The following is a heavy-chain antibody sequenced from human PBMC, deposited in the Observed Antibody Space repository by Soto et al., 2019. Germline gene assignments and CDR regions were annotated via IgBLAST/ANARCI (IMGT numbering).Heavy chain of an antibody. V-gene: IGHV1-3*01. D-gene: IGHD3-10*02. Sequence: GASVKVSCKAAGFSFRSYAIHWVRQAPGQRIVWLGWINAEHGQTKYSEQFQGRVTVSRDTSATTGYMDLSDLRSEDTAIYFCASSGSSYYVTGAYLRLDRWGQGTLVTVSS. CDR3: ASSGSSYYVTGAYLRLDR. CDR2: INAEHGQT. J-gene: IGHJ4*02. CDR1: GFSFRSYA.